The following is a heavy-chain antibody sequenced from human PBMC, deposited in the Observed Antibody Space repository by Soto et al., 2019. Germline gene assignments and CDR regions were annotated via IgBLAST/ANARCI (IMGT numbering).Heavy chain of an antibody. J-gene: IGHJ4*02. D-gene: IGHD3-22*01. CDR2: ISGSGDRT. Sequence: DVQLLESGGGLVQPGGSLRLSCAASGITISNYPMSWVRQAPGKGLDWVSGISGSGDRTYYADSVKGRFTISKDISRNSLSLQLDSLGVEDTAVYFCVKDDGGYPSTAPHWGQGTLVTVSS. V-gene: IGHV3-23*01. CDR3: VKDDGGYPSTAPH. CDR1: GITISNYP.